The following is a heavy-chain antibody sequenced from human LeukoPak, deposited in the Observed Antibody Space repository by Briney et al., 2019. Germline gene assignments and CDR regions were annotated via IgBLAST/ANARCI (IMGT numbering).Heavy chain of an antibody. V-gene: IGHV3-13*01. CDR1: GFTFSSFD. D-gene: IGHD1-1*01. CDR3: ARGPPRGKYYYMDV. CDR2: IGTASDT. J-gene: IGHJ6*03. Sequence: GGSLRLSCAASGFTFSSFDMHWVRQPTGQGLEWVSTIGTASDTYYPGSVEGRFTLSRDNAKNSLFLQMNSLTAGDTAVYYCARGPPRGKYYYMDVWGKGTTVTVSS.